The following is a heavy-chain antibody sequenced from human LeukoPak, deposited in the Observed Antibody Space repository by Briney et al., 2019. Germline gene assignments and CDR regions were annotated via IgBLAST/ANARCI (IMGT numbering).Heavy chain of an antibody. CDR3: AKGDYSNSYNY. V-gene: IGHV1-69*05. CDR2: IIPIFGTA. J-gene: IGHJ4*02. CDR1: GGTFSSYA. D-gene: IGHD4-17*01. Sequence: SVKVSCKASGGTFSSYAISWVRQAPGQGLEWMGRIIPIFGTANYAQKFQGRVTITTDESTRTAYMELSSLRSEDTAVYYCAKGDYSNSYNYWGQGTLVTVSS.